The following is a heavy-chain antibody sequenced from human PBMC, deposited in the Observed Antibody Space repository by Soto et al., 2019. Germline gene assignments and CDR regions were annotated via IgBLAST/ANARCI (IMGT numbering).Heavy chain of an antibody. D-gene: IGHD5-12*01. J-gene: IGHJ5*01. Sequence: EVHLLESGGGLVQPGGSLRLSCAASGFTFSSYAMNWVRQAPGQGLEWVSSISDSGDAAFYADSVKGRFTISRVNSENTLHLQMHSLTTGDTAVYYCAKYRGQSDYDKCFDSWGQGTLVTVSS. V-gene: IGHV3-23*01. CDR1: GFTFSSYA. CDR3: AKYRGQSDYDKCFDS. CDR2: ISDSGDAA.